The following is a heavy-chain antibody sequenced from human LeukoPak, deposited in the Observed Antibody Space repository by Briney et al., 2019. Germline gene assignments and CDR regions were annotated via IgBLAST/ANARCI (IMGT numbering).Heavy chain of an antibody. CDR3: ARDYSSSWFLFDY. Sequence: GGSLRLSCAASGFTFDNYGMIWVRHAPGKGLEWVSGIDWNGGSTSYADSVKGRFTISRDNAKNSLYLQMNDLRAEDTALYYCARDYSSSWFLFDYWGQGTLVTASS. CDR1: GFTFDNYG. D-gene: IGHD6-13*01. V-gene: IGHV3-20*04. CDR2: IDWNGGST. J-gene: IGHJ4*02.